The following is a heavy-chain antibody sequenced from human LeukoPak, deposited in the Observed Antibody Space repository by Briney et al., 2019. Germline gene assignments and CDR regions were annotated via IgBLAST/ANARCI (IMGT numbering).Heavy chain of an antibody. Sequence: PGGSLRLSCAASGFTFSSYGMHWVRQAPGKGLEWVAVIWYDGSNKCYADSVKGRFTISRDNSKNTLYLQMNSLRAEDTAVYYCARGTPLFGVVIRPTYGMDVWGQGTTVTVSS. V-gene: IGHV3-33*01. CDR1: GFTFSSYG. J-gene: IGHJ6*02. CDR3: ARGTPLFGVVIRPTYGMDV. CDR2: IWYDGSNK. D-gene: IGHD3-3*01.